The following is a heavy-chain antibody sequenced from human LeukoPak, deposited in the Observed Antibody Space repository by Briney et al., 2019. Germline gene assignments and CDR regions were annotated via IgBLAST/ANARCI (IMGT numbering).Heavy chain of an antibody. CDR2: ISSSNTYI. D-gene: IGHD3-10*01. Sequence: AGSLRFSCSASAFTFSSYSMNWVRQGPGKGREGVSSISSSNTYIYYADSVKGPFTISRDNAKNSLYLQINSLRDENTAVYYCAREATYYGSGSYSPDWGQETLATVSS. CDR3: AREATYYGSGSYSPD. J-gene: IGHJ4*02. V-gene: IGHV3-21*01. CDR1: AFTFSSYS.